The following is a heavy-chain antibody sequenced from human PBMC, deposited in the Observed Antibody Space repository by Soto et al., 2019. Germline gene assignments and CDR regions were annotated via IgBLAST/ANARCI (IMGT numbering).Heavy chain of an antibody. V-gene: IGHV4-31*03. D-gene: IGHD3-9*01. CDR1: GGSISSGGYY. Sequence: SETLSLTCTVSGGSISSGGYYWSWIRQHPGKGLEWIGYIYYSGSTYYNPSLKSRVTISVDTSKNQFSLKLSSVTAADTAVYYCARGSLRYFEPGHWFDPWGQGTLVTVSS. CDR2: IYYSGST. J-gene: IGHJ5*02. CDR3: ARGSLRYFEPGHWFDP.